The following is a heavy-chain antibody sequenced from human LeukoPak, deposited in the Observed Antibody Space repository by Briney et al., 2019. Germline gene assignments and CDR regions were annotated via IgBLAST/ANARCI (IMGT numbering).Heavy chain of an antibody. Sequence: GGSLRLSCAASGFTFSSYWMSWVRQAPGKGLEWVSAISGSGGSTYYADSVKGRFTISRDNSKNTLYLPMNSLRAEDTAVYYCAKSIVATIEGYYFDYWGQGTLVTVSS. J-gene: IGHJ4*02. CDR3: AKSIVATIEGYYFDY. V-gene: IGHV3-23*01. D-gene: IGHD5-12*01. CDR1: GFTFSSYW. CDR2: ISGSGGST.